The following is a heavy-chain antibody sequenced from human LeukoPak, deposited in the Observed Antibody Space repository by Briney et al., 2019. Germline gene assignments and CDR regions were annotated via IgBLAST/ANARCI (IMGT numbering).Heavy chain of an antibody. CDR3: VKDDCSTTSCYPGAEYFHH. CDR2: ISGSGGST. Sequence: GGSLRLSCAASGFTFSSYAMSWVRQAPGKGLEWVSAISGSGGSTYYADSVKGRFTISRDNSKNTLYLQMNSLRAEDTAVYFCVKDDCSTTSCYPGAEYFHHWGQGTLVTVSS. D-gene: IGHD2-2*01. CDR1: GFTFSSYA. J-gene: IGHJ1*01. V-gene: IGHV3-23*01.